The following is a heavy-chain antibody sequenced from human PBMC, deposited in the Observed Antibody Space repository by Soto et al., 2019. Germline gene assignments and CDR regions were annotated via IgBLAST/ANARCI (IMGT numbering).Heavy chain of an antibody. Sequence: QIQLVQSGAEVKKPGASVKVSCKASGYTFTSYGISWVRQAPGQGLEWMGWISAYNGNTNYAQKLQGRVTMTTDTSTSTAYRELRSLRSDDTAVYYCARVPGTTAGAYYYGMDVWGQGTTVTVSS. V-gene: IGHV1-18*01. D-gene: IGHD1-1*01. J-gene: IGHJ6*02. CDR2: ISAYNGNT. CDR1: GYTFTSYG. CDR3: ARVPGTTAGAYYYGMDV.